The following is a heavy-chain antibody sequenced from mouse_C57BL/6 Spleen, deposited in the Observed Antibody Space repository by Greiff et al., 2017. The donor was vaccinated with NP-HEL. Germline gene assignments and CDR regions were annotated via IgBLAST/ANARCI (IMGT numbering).Heavy chain of an antibody. D-gene: IGHD2-12*01. J-gene: IGHJ4*01. CDR1: GFTFSDYY. Sequence: EVLLVESGGGLVQPGGSLKLSCAASGFTFSDYYMYWVRQTPETRLEWVAYISNGGGSTYYPDTVKGRFTISRDNAKNTLYLQMSRLKSEDTAMYYCARRHDYYAMDYWGQGASVNVSS. V-gene: IGHV5-12*01. CDR3: ARRHDYYAMDY. CDR2: ISNGGGST.